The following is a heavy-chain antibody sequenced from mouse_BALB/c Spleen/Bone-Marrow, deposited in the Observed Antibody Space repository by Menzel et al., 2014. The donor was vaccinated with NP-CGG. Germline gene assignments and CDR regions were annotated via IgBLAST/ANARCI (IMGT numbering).Heavy chain of an antibody. CDR1: GYTFTDYA. V-gene: IGHV1S137*01. CDR3: ARSGKVRNAMDY. D-gene: IGHD2-14*01. CDR2: ISGYYGDA. J-gene: IGHJ4*01. Sequence: QVQLQQSGAELVRPGVSVKISCKGSGYTFTDYAIHWVEQSHAKSLEWIGLISGYYGDAIYNQKFKGKATMTVDKSSSTAYMDLARLTSEDSAIYYCARSGKVRNAMDYWGQGTSVTVSS.